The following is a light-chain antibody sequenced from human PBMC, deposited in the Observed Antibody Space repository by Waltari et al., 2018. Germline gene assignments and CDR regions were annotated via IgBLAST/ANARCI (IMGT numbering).Light chain of an antibody. CDR2: EVS. CDR1: SSDIGDYNF. J-gene: IGLJ3*02. Sequence: QSALTQPASVSGSPGQSITISCTGTSSDIGDYNFVSWYQQFPGKAPKLMIYEVSNRPVGVSNRFSVSKSGNTASLTISGLQAEDEADYYCTSYTRSSTWVFGGGTKVTVL. V-gene: IGLV2-14*01. CDR3: TSYTRSSTWV.